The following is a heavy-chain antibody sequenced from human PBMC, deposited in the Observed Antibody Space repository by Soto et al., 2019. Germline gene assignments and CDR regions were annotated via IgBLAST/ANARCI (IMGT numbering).Heavy chain of an antibody. CDR1: GGTFSKYA. Sequence: QVQLVQSGAEMQQPGASVRVSCKASGGTFSKYAFSWVRQAPGQGLEWLGGTIPMFGTPNYAQKFRGRVAITADESTATVYMELTSLRSEDTAVYFCARPLRDRNYYYGMAVWGQGTKVTVSS. V-gene: IGHV1-69*01. CDR3: ARPLRDRNYYYGMAV. CDR2: TIPMFGTP. D-gene: IGHD3-22*01. J-gene: IGHJ6*02.